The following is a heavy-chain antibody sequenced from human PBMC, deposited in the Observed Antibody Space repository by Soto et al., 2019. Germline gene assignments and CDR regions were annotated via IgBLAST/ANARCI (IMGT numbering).Heavy chain of an antibody. CDR3: ARVYYGSGSYYGGVGDY. CDR2: INPSGGST. J-gene: IGHJ4*02. D-gene: IGHD3-10*01. Sequence: QVQLVQSGAEVKKPGASVKVSCKASGYTFTSYYMHWVRQDPGQGLEWMGIINPSGGSTSYAQKFQGRVTMTRDTSTSTVYMELSSLRSEDTAVYYCARVYYGSGSYYGGVGDYWGQGTLVTVSS. CDR1: GYTFTSYY. V-gene: IGHV1-46*03.